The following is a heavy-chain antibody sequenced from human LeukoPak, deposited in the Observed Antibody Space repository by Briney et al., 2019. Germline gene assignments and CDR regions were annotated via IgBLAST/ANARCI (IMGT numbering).Heavy chain of an antibody. V-gene: IGHV3-53*01. CDR3: ASWYQLAFDY. Sequence: PGGSLRLSCAASGFTVRSNYMSWVRQAPGKRLEWVAVIYSGGSTYYADSVKGRFTISRHNSKNTLYLQMNSLRAEDTAVYYCASWYQLAFDYWGQGTLVTVSS. J-gene: IGHJ4*02. D-gene: IGHD2-2*01. CDR1: GFTVRSNY. CDR2: IYSGGST.